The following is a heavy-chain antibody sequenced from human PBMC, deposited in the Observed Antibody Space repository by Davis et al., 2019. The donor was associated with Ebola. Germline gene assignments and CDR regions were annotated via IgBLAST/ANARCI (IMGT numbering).Heavy chain of an antibody. D-gene: IGHD3-16*02. V-gene: IGHV3-33*01. CDR2: IWYDGSNK. J-gene: IGHJ3*02. CDR3: ARDTPVIPDAFDI. CDR1: GFTFSSYG. Sequence: GESLKISCAASGFTFSSYGMHWVRQAPGKGLEWVAVIWYDGSNKYYADSVKGRFTISRDNAKNTLYLQMNSLRAEDTAVYYCARDTPVIPDAFDIWGQGTMVTVSS.